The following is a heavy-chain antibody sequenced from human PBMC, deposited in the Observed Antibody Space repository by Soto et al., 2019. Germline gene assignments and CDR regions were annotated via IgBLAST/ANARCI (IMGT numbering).Heavy chain of an antibody. Sequence: QVQLVQSGAEVKKPGASVKVSCKASGYTFTSYDINWVRQATGQGLEWMGWMNTNSGNTGCAQKVQGRFTMTRNTSISTAYMELSSLRSEDTAVYYCARGAVFWSGYYGDYWGQGTLVTVSS. CDR1: GYTFTSYD. D-gene: IGHD3-3*01. V-gene: IGHV1-8*01. CDR2: MNTNSGNT. CDR3: ARGAVFWSGYYGDY. J-gene: IGHJ4*02.